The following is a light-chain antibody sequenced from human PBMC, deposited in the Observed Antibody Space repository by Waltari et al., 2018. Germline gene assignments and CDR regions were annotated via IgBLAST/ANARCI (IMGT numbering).Light chain of an antibody. CDR1: ETVSRA. CDR3: QHYVRLPAT. J-gene: IGKJ1*01. V-gene: IGKV3-20*01. Sequence: IVLPQSPGTLSLSPGERATPSCRASETVSRALAWYQQKPGQAPRLLIYGASTRAPGIPDRFSGSGSGTDFSLTISGLEPEDFAVYYCQHYVRLPATFGQGTKVEIK. CDR2: GAS.